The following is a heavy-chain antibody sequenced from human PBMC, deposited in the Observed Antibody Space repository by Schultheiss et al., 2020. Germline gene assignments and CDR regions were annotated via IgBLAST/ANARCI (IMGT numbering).Heavy chain of an antibody. Sequence: GGSLRLSCAASGFTFSSYGMHWVRQAPGKGLEWVAVIWYDGSNKYYADSVKGRFTISRDNAKNSLYLQMNSLRAEDTAVYYCARVGAAADPMRIDYWGQGTLVTVSS. CDR2: IWYDGSNK. CDR3: ARVGAAADPMRIDY. D-gene: IGHD6-13*01. CDR1: GFTFSSYG. J-gene: IGHJ4*02. V-gene: IGHV3-33*01.